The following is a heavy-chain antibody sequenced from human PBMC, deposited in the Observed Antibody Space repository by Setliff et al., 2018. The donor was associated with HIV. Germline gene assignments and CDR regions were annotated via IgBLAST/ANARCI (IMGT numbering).Heavy chain of an antibody. D-gene: IGHD3-3*01. Sequence: GGSLRLSCAASGFTFSSYEMNWVRQAPGKGLEWVSYISSSGSTIYYADSVKGRFAISRDNAKNSLYLQMNSLRAEDTTIYYCARDRETVSISGVAVPYFDYWGQGTQVTVSS. CDR3: ARDRETVSISGVAVPYFDY. J-gene: IGHJ4*02. CDR1: GFTFSSYE. V-gene: IGHV3-48*03. CDR2: ISSSGSTI.